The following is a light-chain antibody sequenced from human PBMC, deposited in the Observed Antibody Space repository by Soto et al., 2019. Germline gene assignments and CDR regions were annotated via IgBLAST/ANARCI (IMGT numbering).Light chain of an antibody. CDR2: EVS. V-gene: IGLV2-18*02. CDR3: ISYTSSSTFV. J-gene: IGLJ1*01. CDR1: SSDVGSYNR. Sequence: QSALTQPPSVSGSPGQSVTISCTGTSSDVGSYNRVSWYQQPPGTAPKLMIYEVSNRPSGVPDRFSGSKSGNTASLTISGHQREVEADFYCISYTSSSTFVFGTQTKATV.